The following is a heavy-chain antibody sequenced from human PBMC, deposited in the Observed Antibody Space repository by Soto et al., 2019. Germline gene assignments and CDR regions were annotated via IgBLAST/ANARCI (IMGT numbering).Heavy chain of an antibody. Sequence: VELVESGGGVVQPGRSLRLSCAASGFTFKNFGMSWVRQAPGKGLEWVAVISYDGKNKYYWDSVKGRFTNSRDNCKNALYLQMNSLRVEDTALYCCAKVLPVDDSDLWGHGAMVIVSS. CDR1: GFTFKNFG. J-gene: IGHJ3*01. CDR3: AKVLPVDDSDL. CDR2: ISYDGKNK. V-gene: IGHV3-30*18.